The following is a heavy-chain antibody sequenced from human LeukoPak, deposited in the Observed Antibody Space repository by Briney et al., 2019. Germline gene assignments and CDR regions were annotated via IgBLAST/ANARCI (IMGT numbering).Heavy chain of an antibody. CDR3: ARLPYGGSFE. CDR1: GGSISSYY. Sequence: SETLSLTCTVSGGSISSYYWSWIRQPPGKGLEWIGYIYYSGSTNYNPSLKSRVTISVDTSKNQFSLKLSSVTAADTAVYYCARLPYGGSFEWGQGTLVTVSS. D-gene: IGHD4-23*01. V-gene: IGHV4-59*08. CDR2: IYYSGST. J-gene: IGHJ4*02.